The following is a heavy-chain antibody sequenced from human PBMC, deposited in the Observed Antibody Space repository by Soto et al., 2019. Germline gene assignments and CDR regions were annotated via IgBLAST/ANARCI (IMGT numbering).Heavy chain of an antibody. CDR2: INPSGGST. J-gene: IGHJ6*03. Sequence: ASVKVSCKASGYTFTSYYMHWVRQAPGQGLEWMGIINPSGGSTSYAQKFQDRVTMTRDTSTSTVYMELSSLRSEDTAVYYCARDLSTDIVLMVPWGMDVWGKGTTVTVSS. CDR3: ARDLSTDIVLMVPWGMDV. D-gene: IGHD2-8*01. CDR1: GYTFTSYY. V-gene: IGHV1-46*03.